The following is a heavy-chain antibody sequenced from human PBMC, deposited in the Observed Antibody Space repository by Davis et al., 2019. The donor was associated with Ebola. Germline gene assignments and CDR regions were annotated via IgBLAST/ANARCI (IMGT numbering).Heavy chain of an antibody. J-gene: IGHJ4*02. Sequence: ASVKVSCKTSGYTFNTYGISWVRQAPGQGLEWMGWISAYNGYTNYAQIFQGRVTMTRDTSTSTAYMELRSLRSDDTAVYFCARGYSSPVDYWGQGTLVTVSS. CDR1: GYTFNTYG. D-gene: IGHD6-13*01. V-gene: IGHV1-18*01. CDR2: ISAYNGYT. CDR3: ARGYSSPVDY.